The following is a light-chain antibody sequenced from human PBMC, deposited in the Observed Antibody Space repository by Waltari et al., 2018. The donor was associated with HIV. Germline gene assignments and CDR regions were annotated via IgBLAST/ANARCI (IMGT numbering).Light chain of an antibody. CDR1: SSNIGAGYD. CDR2: GAN. V-gene: IGLV1-40*01. CDR3: SSYTSRSTYL. J-gene: IGLJ1*01. Sequence: QSVLTQPPSVSGAPGQRVTISCTGSSNIGAGYDVQWYQQLPGTAPKLLIYGANNRPSGLPDRFSGSKSGASASLAIAGLQAEDEADYYCSSYTSRSTYLFGSGTRVTVL.